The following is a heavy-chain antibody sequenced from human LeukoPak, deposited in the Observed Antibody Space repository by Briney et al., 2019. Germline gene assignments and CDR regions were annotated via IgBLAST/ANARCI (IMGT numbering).Heavy chain of an antibody. D-gene: IGHD4-11*01. CDR3: ARALFGNYGRVFFSEFDN. J-gene: IGHJ4*02. CDR1: GYTFTSYG. Sequence: ASVKVSCKASGYTFTSYGITWVRQAPGQGLEWMGWIRLSDNDTEYAQKIQGRVTMTTDTSTSTAYMELRSLRSDDTAVYYCARALFGNYGRVFFSEFDNWGQGTLVTVSS. CDR2: IRLSDNDT. V-gene: IGHV1-18*01.